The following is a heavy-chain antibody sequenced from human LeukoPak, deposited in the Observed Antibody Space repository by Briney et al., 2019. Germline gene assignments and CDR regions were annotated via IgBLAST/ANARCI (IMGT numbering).Heavy chain of an antibody. J-gene: IGHJ4*02. D-gene: IGHD3-16*01. CDR3: TKEFVFRGAPYFDY. V-gene: IGHV3-23*01. CDR2: ISGSGGST. CDR1: GFTFSSYG. Sequence: GGSLRLSCAASGFTFSSYGMSWVRQAPGKGLEWVSTISGSGGSTYYADSVKGRFTISRDNSKNTLYLQMNRLRAEDTAVYYCTKEFVFRGAPYFDYWGQGTLVTVSS.